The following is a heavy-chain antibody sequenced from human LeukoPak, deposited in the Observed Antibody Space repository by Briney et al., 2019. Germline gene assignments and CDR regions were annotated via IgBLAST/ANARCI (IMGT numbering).Heavy chain of an antibody. CDR3: ARPPYSSSSPFDY. Sequence: GESLKISCKGSGYSFTSYWIGWVRQMPGKGLEWMGMIYPGDSDTRYSPSFQGQVTISADKSISTAYLQWSSLKASHTAMYYCARPPYSSSSPFDYWGQGTLVTVSS. CDR1: GYSFTSYW. J-gene: IGHJ4*02. V-gene: IGHV5-51*01. CDR2: IYPGDSDT. D-gene: IGHD6-6*01.